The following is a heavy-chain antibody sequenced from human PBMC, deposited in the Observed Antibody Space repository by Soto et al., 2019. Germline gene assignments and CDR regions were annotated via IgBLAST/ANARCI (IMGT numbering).Heavy chain of an antibody. D-gene: IGHD3-22*01. V-gene: IGHV2-5*02. Sequence: QITLKESGPPLVKPTQTLTLTCTFSGFSLSTSGVGVGWIRQPPGKGLEWLELIYWDDDKRYSPSLRSRLTNTKDTSKNQVVLTMTNVDPADTATYYCAHTRAIVVIVAEDEYFQHWGQGTLVTVSS. CDR1: GFSLSTSGVG. CDR3: AHTRAIVVIVAEDEYFQH. CDR2: IYWDDDK. J-gene: IGHJ1*01.